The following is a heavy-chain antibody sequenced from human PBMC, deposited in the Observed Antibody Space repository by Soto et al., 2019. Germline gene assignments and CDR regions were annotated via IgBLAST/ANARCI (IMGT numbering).Heavy chain of an antibody. V-gene: IGHV1-18*01. CDR3: ARDLGQQLFDY. D-gene: IGHD6-13*01. CDR2: ISAYNGNK. Sequence: QVQLVQSGAEVKKPGASVKVSCKASGYTFTSYGISWVRQAPGQGLEWMGWISAYNGNKKYAQKLQGRFRLTXXTSTSTAYMELRSLRSDDTAVYYCARDLGQQLFDYWGQGTLVTVSS. J-gene: IGHJ4*02. CDR1: GYTFTSYG.